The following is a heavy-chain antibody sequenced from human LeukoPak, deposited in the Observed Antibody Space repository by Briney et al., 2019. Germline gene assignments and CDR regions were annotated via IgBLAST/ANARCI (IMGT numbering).Heavy chain of an antibody. D-gene: IGHD6-13*01. J-gene: IGHJ4*02. CDR2: IIPIFGTA. CDR3: ARVIAAAGTRTFDY. V-gene: IGHV1-69*06. Sequence: WASVKVSCKASGGTFSSYAISWVRQAPGQGLEWMGGIIPIFGTANYAQKFQGRVTITADKSTSTAYMKLSSLRSEDTAVYYCARVIAAAGTRTFDYWGQGTLVTVSS. CDR1: GGTFSSYA.